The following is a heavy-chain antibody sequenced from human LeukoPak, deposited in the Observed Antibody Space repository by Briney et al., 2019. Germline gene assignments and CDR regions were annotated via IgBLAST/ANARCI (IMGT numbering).Heavy chain of an antibody. Sequence: GGSLRLSCAASGFTFDDYAMHWVRHAPGKGLEWVSGINWNSGSVGYADPVKGRFTISRDNAKYSLYLQINSLRVEDTALYYCAKDNGALWTGYYNNYFDYWGQGTLVTVSS. J-gene: IGHJ4*02. CDR1: GFTFDDYA. CDR3: AKDNGALWTGYYNNYFDY. D-gene: IGHD3-9*01. V-gene: IGHV3-9*01. CDR2: INWNSGSV.